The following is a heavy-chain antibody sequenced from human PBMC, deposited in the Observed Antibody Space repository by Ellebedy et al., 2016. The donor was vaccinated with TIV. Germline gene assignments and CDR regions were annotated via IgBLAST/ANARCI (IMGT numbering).Heavy chain of an antibody. CDR2: INLSVGST. D-gene: IGHD3-16*01. CDR1: GDTFSNHA. J-gene: IGHJ6*02. Sequence: AASVKVSCKASGDTFSNHAFNWVRQAPGQGLEWMGIINLSVGSTTYAQKLQGRVTMTRDTSTSTVDMELSSLRSEETAVYYCANSFHDGGLYGMDVWGQGTTVTVSS. CDR3: ANSFHDGGLYGMDV. V-gene: IGHV1-46*04.